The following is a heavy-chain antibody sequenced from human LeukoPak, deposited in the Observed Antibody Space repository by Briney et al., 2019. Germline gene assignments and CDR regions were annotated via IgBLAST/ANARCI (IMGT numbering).Heavy chain of an antibody. CDR3: AREYEGGWFDP. Sequence: PSQTLSLTCTVSGGSISSGGYYWSWIRQHPGKGLEWIGYIYYSGSTYYNPSLKSRVTISVDTSKNQFSLKLSSVTAADTAVYYCAREYEGGWFDPWGQGTLITVSS. CDR2: IYYSGST. V-gene: IGHV4-31*03. CDR1: GGSISSGGYY. D-gene: IGHD3-16*01. J-gene: IGHJ5*02.